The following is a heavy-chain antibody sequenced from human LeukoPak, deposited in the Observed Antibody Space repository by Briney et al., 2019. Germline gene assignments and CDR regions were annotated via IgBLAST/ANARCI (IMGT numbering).Heavy chain of an antibody. CDR2: MYHSGST. CDR1: GYSISSGYY. V-gene: IGHV4-38-2*02. CDR3: AMTTVVTNDPYFDY. Sequence: SETLSLTCTVSGYSISSGYYWGWIRQPPGKGLEWIGSMYHSGSTYYNPSLQSPVTISVDTSKNQFSLKVNSVIAADTAVYFCAMTTVVTNDPYFDYWGQGTLVTVSS. D-gene: IGHD4-23*01. J-gene: IGHJ4*02.